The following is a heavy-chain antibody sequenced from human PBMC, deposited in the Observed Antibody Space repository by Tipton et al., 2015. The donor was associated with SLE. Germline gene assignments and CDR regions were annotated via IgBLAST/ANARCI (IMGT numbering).Heavy chain of an antibody. Sequence: AVSGFTVSSTYMTRVRQAPGKGLEWVSSISSSSSYIYYADSVKGRFTISRDNAKNTLYLQMNSLRAEDTAVYYCARLLIRFFDYGMDVWGQGTTVTVSS. D-gene: IGHD3-3*01. CDR1: GFTVSSTY. V-gene: IGHV3-21*01. CDR2: ISSSSSYI. J-gene: IGHJ6*02. CDR3: ARLLIRFFDYGMDV.